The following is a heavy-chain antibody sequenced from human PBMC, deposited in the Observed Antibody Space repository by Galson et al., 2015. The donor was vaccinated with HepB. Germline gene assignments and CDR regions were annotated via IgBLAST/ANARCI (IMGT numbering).Heavy chain of an antibody. J-gene: IGHJ6*02. CDR3: ARESGEAAAATYYYYGMDV. V-gene: IGHV4-59*01. CDR1: GGSISSYY. D-gene: IGHD6-13*01. CDR2: IYYTGST. Sequence: ETLSLTCTVSGGSISSYYWTWIRQPPGKGLEWIGYIYYTGSTNYNPSLKSRVTISVDTSKKQFSLNLSSVTAADTAVYYCARESGEAAAATYYYYGMDVWGQGTTVTVSS.